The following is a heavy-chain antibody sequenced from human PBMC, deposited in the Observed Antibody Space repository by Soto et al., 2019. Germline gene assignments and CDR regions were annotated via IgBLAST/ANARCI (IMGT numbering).Heavy chain of an antibody. J-gene: IGHJ2*01. V-gene: IGHV4-30-4*01. CDR1: GGSISGGVGGLYY. Sequence: QLQLRESGPGLVKPSETLSLTCTVSGGSISGGVGGLYYWSWIRQPPGKGLEWIGYIYDSGSTYYNPSLKSRVTMTVDSCKNQFSLRLSSVTAADTAVYYCAREGIPLTTDWYFDLWGRGTLVTVAS. CDR3: AREGIPLTTDWYFDL. CDR2: IYDSGST. D-gene: IGHD4-17*01.